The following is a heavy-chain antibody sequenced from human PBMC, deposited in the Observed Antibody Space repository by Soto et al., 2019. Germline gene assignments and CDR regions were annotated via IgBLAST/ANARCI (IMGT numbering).Heavy chain of an antibody. D-gene: IGHD3-22*01. CDR1: GFTFSTYW. CDR2: IKTDGTYA. J-gene: IGHJ4*02. V-gene: IGHV3-74*01. CDR3: AAGGSGYYAN. Sequence: EVQLVESGGDLVQPGGSLRLSCAASGFTFSTYWMHWVRQAPGKGLLWVSRIKTDGTYATYADSVKGRFTISRDNAKNTLYLQMNSLRDEDAAVYYCAAGGSGYYANWGQGTLVTVSS.